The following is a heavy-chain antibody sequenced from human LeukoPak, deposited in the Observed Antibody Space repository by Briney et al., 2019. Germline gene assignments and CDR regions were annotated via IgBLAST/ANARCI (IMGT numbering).Heavy chain of an antibody. J-gene: IGHJ6*03. CDR1: GYTFTSYD. Sequence: ASVTVSCTASGYTFTSYDINWVRQAPGQGLEWMGWMNPNSGNTGYAQKFQGRVTMTRNTSISTAYMELSSLRSEDTAVYYCALLGMTTVTTPHYYYYMDVWGKGTTVTVSS. CDR2: MNPNSGNT. D-gene: IGHD4-11*01. V-gene: IGHV1-8*01. CDR3: ALLGMTTVTTPHYYYYMDV.